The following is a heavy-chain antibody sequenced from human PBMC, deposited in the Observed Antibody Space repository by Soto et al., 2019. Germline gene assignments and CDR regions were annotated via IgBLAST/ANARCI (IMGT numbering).Heavy chain of an antibody. D-gene: IGHD2-2*01. CDR2: INAGNGNT. CDR1: GYTFTSYA. V-gene: IGHV1-3*01. CDR3: ASSFTLPAAIAY. J-gene: IGHJ4*02. Sequence: QVQLVQSGAEVKKPGASVKVSCKASGYTFTSYAMHWVRQAPGQRLEWMGWINAGNGNTKYSQKFQGRVTITRDPSATTAYLELSSLRSEDTAVYYCASSFTLPAAIAYWRQGTLVTFSS.